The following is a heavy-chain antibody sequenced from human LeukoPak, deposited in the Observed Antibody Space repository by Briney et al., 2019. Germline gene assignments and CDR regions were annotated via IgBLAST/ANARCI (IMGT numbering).Heavy chain of an antibody. Sequence: GGSLRLSCVASGFTFSDYAMSWVRQAPEKGLEWVSSISSSSSYIYYADSVKGRFTISRDNAKNSLYLQMNSLRAEDTAVYYCARVSYSSSSYFDYWGQGTLVTVSS. CDR3: ARVSYSSSSYFDY. D-gene: IGHD6-6*01. CDR1: GFTFSDYA. J-gene: IGHJ4*02. CDR2: ISSSSSYI. V-gene: IGHV3-21*01.